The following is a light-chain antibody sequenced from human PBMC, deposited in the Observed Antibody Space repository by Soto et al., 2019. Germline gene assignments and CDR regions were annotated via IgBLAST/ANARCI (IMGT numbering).Light chain of an antibody. CDR2: AAS. CDR1: QAISNF. Sequence: DIQMTQSPTSLSASVGDRVTITCRASQAISNFVAWYQQKPGKAPKLLIYAASTLQSGVPSRFSGSGSGTDFTLTTNSLQPEDVATYSCQKYSSVPVFGPGTKVEIK. V-gene: IGKV1-27*01. CDR3: QKYSSVPV. J-gene: IGKJ3*01.